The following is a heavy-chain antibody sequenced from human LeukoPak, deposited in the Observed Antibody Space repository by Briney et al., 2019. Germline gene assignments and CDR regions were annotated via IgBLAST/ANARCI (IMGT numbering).Heavy chain of an antibody. CDR2: ISSSGSTI. CDR1: GFTFSDYY. J-gene: IGHJ4*02. D-gene: IGHD1-20*01. V-gene: IGHV3-11*01. Sequence: GGSLRLSCAASGFTFSDYYMSWIGQAPGKGLEWVSYISSSGSTIYYADSVKGRFTISRDNAKNSLYLQMNSLRAEDTAVYYCARRITGTTPQLHYWGQGTLVNVSS. CDR3: ARRITGTTPQLHY.